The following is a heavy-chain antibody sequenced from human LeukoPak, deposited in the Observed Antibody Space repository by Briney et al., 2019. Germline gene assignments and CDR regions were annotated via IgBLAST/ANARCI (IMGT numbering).Heavy chain of an antibody. CDR3: ARSISGWFGDSWHDALEM. CDR1: GFTFSSYW. J-gene: IGHJ3*02. Sequence: GGSLRLSCAASGFTFSSYWMHWVRQVPGEGLVWVSRINSDGSTTSYVDSVKARFTVSRDNAKNTLHLQINSLRVEDTAMYYCARSISGWFGDSWHDALEMWGQGTMVTVSS. CDR2: INSDGSTT. D-gene: IGHD3-10*01. V-gene: IGHV3-74*01.